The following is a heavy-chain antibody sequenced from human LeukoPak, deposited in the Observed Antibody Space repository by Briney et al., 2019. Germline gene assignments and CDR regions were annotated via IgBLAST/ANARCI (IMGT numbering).Heavy chain of an antibody. D-gene: IGHD3-9*01. CDR1: GGSFSGYY. Sequence: PSETLSLTCAVYGGSFSGYYWSWIRQPPGKGLEWIGEINHSGSTNYNPSLKSRVTISVDTSKNQFSLKLSSVTAADTAVYYCARLGIRNYDILTGYYYYYYMDVWGKGTTVTISS. CDR2: INHSGST. J-gene: IGHJ6*03. V-gene: IGHV4-34*01. CDR3: ARLGIRNYDILTGYYYYYYMDV.